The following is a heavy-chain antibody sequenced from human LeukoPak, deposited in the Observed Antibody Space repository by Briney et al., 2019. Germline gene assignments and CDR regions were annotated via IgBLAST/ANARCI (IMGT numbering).Heavy chain of an antibody. J-gene: IGHJ2*01. CDR2: IKSKTDGGTT. Sequence: PGGSLRLSCVASGFTFSNAWMSWVRQAPGKGLEWVGRIKSKTDGGTTDYAAPVKGRFIISRDDSKNTLYLQMSSLKTEDTAVYYCTTVVVPVVRRYWNFDLWGRGTLVTVSS. CDR1: GFTFSNAW. V-gene: IGHV3-15*01. CDR3: TTVVVPVVRRYWNFDL. D-gene: IGHD2-2*01.